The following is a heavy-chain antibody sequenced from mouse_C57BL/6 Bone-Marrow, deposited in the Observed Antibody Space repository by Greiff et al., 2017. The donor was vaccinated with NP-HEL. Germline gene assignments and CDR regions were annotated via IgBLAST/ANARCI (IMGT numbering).Heavy chain of an antibody. J-gene: IGHJ3*01. Sequence: EVQGVESGGGLVQPGGSLKLSCAASGFTFSDYYMYWVRQTPEKRLEWVAYISNGGGSTYYPDTVKGRFTISRDNAKNTLYLQMGRLKSEDTAMYYCASHTYGFAYWGQGTLVTVSA. V-gene: IGHV5-12*01. D-gene: IGHD1-1*01. CDR2: ISNGGGST. CDR1: GFTFSDYY. CDR3: ASHTYGFAY.